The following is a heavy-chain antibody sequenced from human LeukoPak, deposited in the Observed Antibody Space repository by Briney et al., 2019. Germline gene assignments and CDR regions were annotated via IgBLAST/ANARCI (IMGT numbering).Heavy chain of an antibody. D-gene: IGHD4-17*01. CDR3: ARAKEDLYGDPYYFDS. Sequence: ASVKVSCQASGYTFTSYYMHWVRQPPGQGLELMGIINPSGGSTSYAQKFQGRVTMTRDTSTGTVYMELSSLRSEDTAVYYCARAKEDLYGDPYYFDSWGQGTLVTVSS. V-gene: IGHV1-46*03. CDR2: INPSGGST. CDR1: GYTFTSYY. J-gene: IGHJ4*02.